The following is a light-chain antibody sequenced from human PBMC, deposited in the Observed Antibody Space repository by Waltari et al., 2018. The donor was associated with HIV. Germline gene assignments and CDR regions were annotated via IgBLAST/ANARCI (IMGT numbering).Light chain of an antibody. CDR3: QVWDTTTDQWV. Sequence: SYVLPQPPSVSVDPGETARITRGGTNICSNRVQWYQQKPGQAPVLVIYDDNDRPSGIPERFAGSSSGNTATLTISRVEAGDEADYYCQVWDTTTDQWVFGGGTELAVL. V-gene: IGLV3-21*04. CDR2: DDN. CDR1: NICSNR. J-gene: IGLJ3*02.